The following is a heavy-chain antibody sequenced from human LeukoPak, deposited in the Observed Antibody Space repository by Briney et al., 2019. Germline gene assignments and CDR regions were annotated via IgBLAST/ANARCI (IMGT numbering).Heavy chain of an antibody. Sequence: PSETLSLTCAVSGGSFSGYYWSWIRQPPGKGLEWIGEINHSGSTNYNPSLKSRVTISVDTSKNQFSLRLSSVTAADTAVYYCEGEYGEGGFDIWGQGTMVTVSS. D-gene: IGHD4-17*01. CDR3: EGEYGEGGFDI. CDR1: GGSFSGYY. CDR2: INHSGST. V-gene: IGHV4-34*01. J-gene: IGHJ3*02.